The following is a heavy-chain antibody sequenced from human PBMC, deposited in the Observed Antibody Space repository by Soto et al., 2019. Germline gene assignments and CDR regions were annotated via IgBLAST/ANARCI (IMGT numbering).Heavy chain of an antibody. CDR3: ERIRSHSSSWYPFQH. CDR2: IIPIFGTA. Sequence: GASVTVSCKASGGTFSSYAISWVRQAPGQGLEWMGGIIPIFGTANYAQKFQGRVTITADESTSTAYMELSSLRSEDTAVYYCERIRSHSSSWYPFQHWGQGTLVTVSS. V-gene: IGHV1-69*13. D-gene: IGHD6-13*01. J-gene: IGHJ1*01. CDR1: GGTFSSYA.